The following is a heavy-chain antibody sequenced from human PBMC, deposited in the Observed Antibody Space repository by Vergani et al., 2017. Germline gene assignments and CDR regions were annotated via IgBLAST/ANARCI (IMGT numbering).Heavy chain of an antibody. D-gene: IGHD4-17*01. J-gene: IGHJ6*04. CDR1: GYTFTDHY. Sequence: EVQLVQSGAEVKKPGATMKISCKVSGYTFTDHYMHWVKQAPGKGLEWMGLVDPEDGETIYAEKFKGRVNIAADTSTDTAHLELSSLRSEDTAVYYCATPQAVTTGGREVWGEGTTVIVPS. CDR2: VDPEDGET. V-gene: IGHV1-69-2*01. CDR3: ATPQAVTTGGREV.